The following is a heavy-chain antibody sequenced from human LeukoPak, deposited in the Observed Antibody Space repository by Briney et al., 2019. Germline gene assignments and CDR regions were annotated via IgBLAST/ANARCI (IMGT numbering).Heavy chain of an antibody. V-gene: IGHV1-69*02. Sequence: SSVTVSCKASGGTFSDYIINWARQAPGQGLEWVGRIIPFLDIANYAHKLQGRVTITADKSTSTAYMELSSLTYEDTAVYYCARGHLRYSSPREYWGQGTLVTVSS. CDR1: GGTFSDYI. D-gene: IGHD6-13*01. J-gene: IGHJ4*02. CDR3: ARGHLRYSSPREY. CDR2: IIPFLDIA.